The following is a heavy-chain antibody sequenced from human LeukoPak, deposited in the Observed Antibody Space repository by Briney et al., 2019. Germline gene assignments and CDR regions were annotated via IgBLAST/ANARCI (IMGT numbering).Heavy chain of an antibody. CDR3: ASPLTTPDY. Sequence: PSETLSLTCTVSGGSISSSSYYWGWIRQPPGKGLEWIGSIYYSGSTYYNPSLKSRVTISVDTSKNQFSLKLSSVTAADTAVYYCASPLTTPDYWGQGTLVTVSS. D-gene: IGHD4-17*01. CDR1: GGSISSSSYY. J-gene: IGHJ4*02. V-gene: IGHV4-39*01. CDR2: IYYSGST.